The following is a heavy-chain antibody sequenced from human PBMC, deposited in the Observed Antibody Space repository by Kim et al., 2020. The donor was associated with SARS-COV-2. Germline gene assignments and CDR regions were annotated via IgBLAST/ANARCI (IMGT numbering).Heavy chain of an antibody. J-gene: IGHJ1*01. D-gene: IGHD2-15*01. CDR3: ARDLQYCSGGRGSCGLYFQH. V-gene: IGHV1-18*01. Sequence: ASVKVSCKASGYTFTSYGISWVRQAPGQGLEWMGWISAYNGNTNYAQKLQGRVTMTTDTSTSTAYMELRSLRSDDTAVYYCARDLQYCSGGRGSCGLYFQHWGQGTLVTVSS. CDR1: GYTFTSYG. CDR2: ISAYNGNT.